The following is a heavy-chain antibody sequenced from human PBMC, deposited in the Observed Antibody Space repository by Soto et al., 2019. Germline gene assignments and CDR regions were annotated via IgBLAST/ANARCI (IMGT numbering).Heavy chain of an antibody. CDR2: IKSKTDGGTT. J-gene: IGHJ4*02. CDR3: TTDRPYSYGPPTGY. CDR1: GXTFSNAC. Sequence: GSLRLSCAASGXTFSNACMSWVRQAPGKGLELVGRIKSKTDGGTTDYDAPLKGRFTISRDDSKNTLYLQMNSLKTEDTAVYYCTTDRPYSYGPPTGYWGQGTLGPVS. V-gene: IGHV3-15*01. D-gene: IGHD5-18*01.